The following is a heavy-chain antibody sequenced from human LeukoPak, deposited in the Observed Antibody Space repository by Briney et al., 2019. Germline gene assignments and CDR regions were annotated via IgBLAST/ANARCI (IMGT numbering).Heavy chain of an antibody. CDR2: ISYDGSNK. D-gene: IGHD3-22*01. CDR1: GFTFSSYA. Sequence: PGGSLRLSCAASGFTFSSYAMHWVRQALGKGLEWVAVISYDGSNKYYADSVKGRFTISRDNSKNTLYLQMNSLRAEDTAGYYCARVLDSSGNYYYYGMDVWGQGTTVTVSS. V-gene: IGHV3-30-3*01. J-gene: IGHJ6*02. CDR3: ARVLDSSGNYYYYGMDV.